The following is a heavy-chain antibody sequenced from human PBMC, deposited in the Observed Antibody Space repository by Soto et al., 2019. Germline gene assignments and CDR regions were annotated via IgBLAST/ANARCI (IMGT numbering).Heavy chain of an antibody. J-gene: IGHJ6*02. D-gene: IGHD3-3*01. Sequence: QVQLQESGPGLVKPSQTLSLTCTVSVGSISRSGYYWSWIRQHPGKGLEWLGSIYYSGSTYYNPSLKSRVTISVDTSKNQFSLKLSSVTASDTAVYYCARDAMYDVWSGYPPHYGMDVWGQGTTVTVSS. CDR2: IYYSGST. CDR1: VGSISRSGYY. V-gene: IGHV4-31*03. CDR3: ARDAMYDVWSGYPPHYGMDV.